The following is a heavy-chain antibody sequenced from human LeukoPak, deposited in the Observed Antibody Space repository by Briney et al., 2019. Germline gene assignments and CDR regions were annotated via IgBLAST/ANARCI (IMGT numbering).Heavy chain of an antibody. V-gene: IGHV4-34*01. J-gene: IGHJ4*02. D-gene: IGHD3-16*01. CDR1: GGSFSGYD. CDR2: INYSGST. Sequence: SETLSLTCAVHGGSFSGYDWSWIRQPPGKGLEWIGDINYSGSTKYNPSLKSRVTISEDTSRNQFSLMLSSVTAADTAVYYCAGGGGYWGQGTPVTVSS. CDR3: AGGGGY.